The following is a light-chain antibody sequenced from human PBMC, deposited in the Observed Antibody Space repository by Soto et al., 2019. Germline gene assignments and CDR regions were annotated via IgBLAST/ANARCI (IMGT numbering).Light chain of an antibody. CDR1: QSISSF. J-gene: IGKJ1*01. V-gene: IGKV3-15*01. Sequence: EIVLTQSPATLSLSPGEIATLSFRASQSISSFLAWYQQKPGQAPRLLIYGASTRATGVPARFRGSGSGTDFTLTISALQSEDFAVYYCQHYNNWPPWTFGQGTKVDIK. CDR2: GAS. CDR3: QHYNNWPPWT.